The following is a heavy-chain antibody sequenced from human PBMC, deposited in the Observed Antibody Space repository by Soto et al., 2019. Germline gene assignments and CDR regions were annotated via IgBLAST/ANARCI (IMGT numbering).Heavy chain of an antibody. J-gene: IGHJ4*02. D-gene: IGHD2-2*01. CDR3: VRELGFSSTWPAY. CDR2: SSFDGSDA. CDR1: GFSLSGYG. Sequence: QVQLVESGGGVVQPGTSLRLSCSTSGFSLSGYGMHWVRQAPGKGLEWVADSSFDGSDAHYADSVKGRFTMSRGRSTLYLQMNSLSGDDTATYFCVRELGFSSTWPAYWGQGTLVTVSS. V-gene: IGHV3-30*19.